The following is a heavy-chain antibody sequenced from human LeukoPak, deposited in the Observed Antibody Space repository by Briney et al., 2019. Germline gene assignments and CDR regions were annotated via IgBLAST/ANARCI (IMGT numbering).Heavy chain of an antibody. Sequence: PGGSLRLSCAASGFTFSSYAMTWVRQAPGEGLQWVSGISGSGTSTYYADSVKGRFTISRDNSKNTLYLQMNSLRAEDTAVYYCAKSPDSSGWSADYWGQGTLVTVSS. J-gene: IGHJ4*02. CDR2: ISGSGTST. D-gene: IGHD6-19*01. CDR3: AKSPDSSGWSADY. CDR1: GFTFSSYA. V-gene: IGHV3-23*01.